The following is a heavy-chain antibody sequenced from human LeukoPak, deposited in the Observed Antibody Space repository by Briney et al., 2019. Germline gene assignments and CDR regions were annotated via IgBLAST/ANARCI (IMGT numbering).Heavy chain of an antibody. CDR2: IYYSGST. J-gene: IGHJ4*02. Sequence: SETLSLTCTVSGGSISSYYWSWIRQPPGKGLEWIGYIYYSGSTNYNPSLKSRVTISVDTSKNQFSLKLSSVTAADTAVYYCARANSRSGYYCRGAEFDYWGQGTLVTVSS. V-gene: IGHV4-59*08. CDR3: ARANSRSGYYCRGAEFDY. D-gene: IGHD3-22*01. CDR1: GGSISSYY.